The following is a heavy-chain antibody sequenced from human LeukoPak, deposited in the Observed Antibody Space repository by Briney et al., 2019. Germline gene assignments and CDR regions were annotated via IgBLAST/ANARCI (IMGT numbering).Heavy chain of an antibody. CDR1: GFTFSSYG. D-gene: IGHD3-22*01. CDR2: TSGSGSST. Sequence: PGGSLRLSCAASGFTFSSYGMSWVRQAPGKGLEWVSGTSGSGSSTYYADSVKGRFTISRDNSKNTLYLQMNSLRAEDTAVYYCARDVGGYYYDSSGYPSQGGAFDIWGQGTMVTVSS. CDR3: ARDVGGYYYDSSGYPSQGGAFDI. V-gene: IGHV3-23*01. J-gene: IGHJ3*02.